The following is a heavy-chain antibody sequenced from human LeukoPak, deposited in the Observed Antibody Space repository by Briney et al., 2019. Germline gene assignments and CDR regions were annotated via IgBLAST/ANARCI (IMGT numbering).Heavy chain of an antibody. J-gene: IGHJ4*02. V-gene: IGHV4-4*07. D-gene: IGHD3-10*01. CDR3: ARLTYYYGSGSFIDY. Sequence: PSETLSLTCSVSGGSMNTYYWSWIRQPAGAGLEWIGRIYSSGGTYYNPSLKSRVTVSIDTSRNQFSLKLSSVTAADTAVYYCARLTYYYGSGSFIDYWGQGTLVTVSS. CDR2: IYSSGGT. CDR1: GGSMNTYY.